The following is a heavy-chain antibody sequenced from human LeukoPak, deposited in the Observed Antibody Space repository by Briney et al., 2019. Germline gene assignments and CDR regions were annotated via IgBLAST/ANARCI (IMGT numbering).Heavy chain of an antibody. D-gene: IGHD6-13*01. V-gene: IGHV3-30*01. CDR1: GFTFSSYA. J-gene: IGHJ3*02. CDR2: IPYDGSNK. CDR3: ARGGEQQLVRNDAFDI. Sequence: GRSLRLSCAASGFTFSSYAMHWVRQAPGKGLEWVAVIPYDGSNKYYADSVKGRFTISRDNSKNTLYLQMNSLRAEDTAVYYCARGGEQQLVRNDAFDIWGQGTMVTVSS.